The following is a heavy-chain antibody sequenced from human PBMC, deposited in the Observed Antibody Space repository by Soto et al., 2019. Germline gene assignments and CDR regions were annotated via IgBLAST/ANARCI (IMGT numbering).Heavy chain of an antibody. J-gene: IGHJ4*02. V-gene: IGHV4-28*01. Sequence: SETLSLTCAVSGCSISSSSWWGRIRQPPGKGLEWIGYIYYSGTTYYNPSLKSRVTMSVDTSKNQFSLKLTSVTAVYTAVYYCARREIQGPIDYWGQGTLVTVSS. D-gene: IGHD1-26*01. CDR2: IYYSGTT. CDR3: ARREIQGPIDY. CDR1: GCSISSSSW.